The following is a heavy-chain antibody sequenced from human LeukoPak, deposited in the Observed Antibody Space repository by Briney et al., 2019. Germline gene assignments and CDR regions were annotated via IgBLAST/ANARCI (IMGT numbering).Heavy chain of an antibody. CDR2: ISYDGSNK. CDR3: ARVRGTVATISQFDY. J-gene: IGHJ4*02. CDR1: GFTFSSYA. D-gene: IGHD1-14*01. Sequence: PGGSLRLSCAASGFTFSSYAMHWVRQAPGKGLEWVAVISYDGSNKYYADSVKGRFTISRDNSKNTLYLQMNSLRAEDTAVYYCARVRGTVATISQFDYWGQGTLVTVSS. V-gene: IGHV3-30-3*01.